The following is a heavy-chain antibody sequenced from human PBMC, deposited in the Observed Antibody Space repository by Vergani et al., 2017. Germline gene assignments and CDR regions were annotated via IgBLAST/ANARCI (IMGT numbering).Heavy chain of an antibody. CDR3: AXDPEYVWGSYRRDY. CDR1: GFTFSSYA. V-gene: IGHV3-23*01. J-gene: IGHJ4*02. D-gene: IGHD3-16*02. Sequence: EVQLLESGGGLVQPGGSLRLSCAASGFTFSSYAMSWVRQAPGKGLEWVSAISGSGGSTYYADSVKGRFTISRDNSKNTLYLQMNSLRAEDTAVYYCAXDPEYVWGSYRRDYWGQGTLVTVSS. CDR2: ISGSGGST.